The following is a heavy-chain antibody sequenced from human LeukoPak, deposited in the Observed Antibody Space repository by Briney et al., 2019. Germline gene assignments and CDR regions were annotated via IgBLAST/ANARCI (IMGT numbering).Heavy chain of an antibody. CDR3: ASLIVAISPTFDY. V-gene: IGHV3-7*01. Sequence: GGSLRLSCAASGFTFSSYWMSWVRQAPGKGLEWVANIKQDGSEKYYVDSVKGRFTISRDNAKNSLYLQMNSLRAEDTAVYYCASLIVAISPTFDYWGQGTLVTVSS. J-gene: IGHJ4*02. CDR1: GFTFSSYW. CDR2: IKQDGSEK. D-gene: IGHD5-12*01.